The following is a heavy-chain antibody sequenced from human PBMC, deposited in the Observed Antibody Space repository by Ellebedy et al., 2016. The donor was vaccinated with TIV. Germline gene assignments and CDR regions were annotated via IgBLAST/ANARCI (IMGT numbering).Heavy chain of an antibody. CDR1: GGSITNYY. V-gene: IGHV4-59*01. D-gene: IGHD3-10*01. CDR3: ARGPGRQFGDS. CDR2: IYYTGGT. Sequence: SETLSLXXSVSGGSITNYYWSWIRQPPGKGLEWIGYIYYTGGTNYNPSLRGRVTMSVDTSKNQFSLRLTSTTAADTAVYYCARGPGRQFGDSWGQGALVTVSS. J-gene: IGHJ4*02.